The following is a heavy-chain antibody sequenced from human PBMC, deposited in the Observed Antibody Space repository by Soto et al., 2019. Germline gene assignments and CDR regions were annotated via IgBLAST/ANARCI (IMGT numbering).Heavy chain of an antibody. D-gene: IGHD2-21*02. CDR3: AREGMVVTAIRLSAPSGFDP. J-gene: IGHJ5*02. CDR1: GYTFTSYA. CDR2: INAGNGNT. Sequence: EASVKVSCKASGYTFTSYAVHWVRQAPGQRLEWMGWINAGNGNTKYSQKFQGRVTITRDTSASTAYMELSSLRSEDTAVYYCAREGMVVTAIRLSAPSGFDPWGQGTLVTVSS. V-gene: IGHV1-3*01.